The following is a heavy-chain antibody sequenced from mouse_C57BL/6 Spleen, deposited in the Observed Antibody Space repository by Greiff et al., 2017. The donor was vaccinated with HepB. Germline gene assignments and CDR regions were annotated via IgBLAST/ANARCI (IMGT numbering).Heavy chain of an antibody. CDR1: GISITTGNYR. D-gene: IGHD2-3*01. V-gene: IGHV3-5*01. CDR3: ARDGGGGYDPYFDY. Sequence: VQLKESGPGLVKPSQTVFLTCTVTGISITTGNYRWSWIRQFPGNKLEWIGYIYYSGTITYNPSLTSRTTITRDTPKNQFFLEMNSLTAEDTTTYYVARDGGGGYDPYFDYWGQGTTLTVSS. CDR2: IYYSGTI. J-gene: IGHJ2*01.